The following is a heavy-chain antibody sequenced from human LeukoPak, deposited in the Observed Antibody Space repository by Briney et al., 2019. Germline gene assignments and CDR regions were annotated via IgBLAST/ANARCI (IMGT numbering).Heavy chain of an antibody. V-gene: IGHV3-53*01. CDR3: AKPPTTYRSGWYYFDY. CDR2: IYSGGST. Sequence: GGSLRLSCAASGFTVSSNYMSWVRQAPGKGLEWASVIYSGGSTYYADSVKGRFTISRDNSKNTLYLQMNSLRAEDTAVYYCAKPPTTYRSGWYYFDYWGQGTLVTVSS. J-gene: IGHJ4*02. CDR1: GFTVSSNY. D-gene: IGHD6-13*01.